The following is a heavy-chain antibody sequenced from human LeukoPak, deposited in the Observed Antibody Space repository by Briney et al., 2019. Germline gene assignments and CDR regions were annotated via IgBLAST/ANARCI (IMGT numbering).Heavy chain of an antibody. D-gene: IGHD6-19*01. Sequence: PGGSLRLSCAASGFTFSSYSMNWVRQAPGKGLEWVSYISSSSSTIYYADSVKGRFTISRDNAKNSLYLQMNSLRAEDTAVYYCAKDYGWLVTNWFDPWGQGPRSPSPQ. V-gene: IGHV3-48*01. J-gene: IGHJ5*02. CDR1: GFTFSSYS. CDR3: AKDYGWLVTNWFDP. CDR2: ISSSSSTI.